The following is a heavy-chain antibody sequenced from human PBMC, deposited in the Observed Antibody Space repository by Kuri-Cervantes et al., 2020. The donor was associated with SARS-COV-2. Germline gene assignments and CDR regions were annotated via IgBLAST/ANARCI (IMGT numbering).Heavy chain of an antibody. CDR1: GGTFSSYA. CDR3: ARVIIAVAGTDAFDI. J-gene: IGHJ3*02. Sequence: SVKVSCKASGGTFSSYAISWVRQAPGQGLEWMGGIIPIFGTANYAQKFQGRVTMTTDTSTSTAYMELRSLRSDDTAVYYCARVIIAVAGTDAFDIWGQGTMVTVSS. D-gene: IGHD6-19*01. V-gene: IGHV1-69*05. CDR2: IIPIFGTA.